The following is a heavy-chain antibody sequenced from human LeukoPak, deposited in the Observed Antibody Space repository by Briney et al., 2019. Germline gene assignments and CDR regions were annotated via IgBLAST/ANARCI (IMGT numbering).Heavy chain of an antibody. CDR2: IYYSGST. J-gene: IGHJ4*02. Sequence: SETLSLTCTVSGGSISSSSYYWGWIRQPPGKGLEWIGSIYYSGSTYYNPSLKSRVTISVDTSKNQFSLKLSSVTAADTAVYYCARVLLVSIAEYYFDYWGQGTLVTVSS. D-gene: IGHD6-6*01. CDR1: GGSISSSSYY. V-gene: IGHV4-39*07. CDR3: ARVLLVSIAEYYFDY.